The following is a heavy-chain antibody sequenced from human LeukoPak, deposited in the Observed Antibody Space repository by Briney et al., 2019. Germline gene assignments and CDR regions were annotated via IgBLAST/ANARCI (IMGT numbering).Heavy chain of an antibody. CDR1: GFTFSSYA. J-gene: IGHJ4*02. CDR3: AIDVVVVAATQSLDY. Sequence: GGPLRLSCAASGFTFSSYAMSWVRQAPGKGLEWVSAISGSGGSTYYADSVKGRFTISRDNSKNTLYLQMNSLRAEDTAVYYCAIDVVVVAATQSLDYWGQGTLVTVSS. D-gene: IGHD2-15*01. CDR2: ISGSGGST. V-gene: IGHV3-23*01.